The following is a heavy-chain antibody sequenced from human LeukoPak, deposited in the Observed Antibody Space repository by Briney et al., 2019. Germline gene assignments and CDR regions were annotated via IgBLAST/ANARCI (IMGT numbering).Heavy chain of an antibody. CDR3: ARGGAAANFDY. CDR2: INPNSGGT. J-gene: IGHJ4*02. Sequence: ASVKVSCKVSGYTLTELSMHWVRQAPGQGLEWVGWINPNSGGTNYAQKFQGRVTMTRDTSISTAYMELSRLRSDDTAVYYCARGGAAANFDYWGQGTLVTVSS. V-gene: IGHV1-2*02. D-gene: IGHD6-13*01. CDR1: GYTLTELS.